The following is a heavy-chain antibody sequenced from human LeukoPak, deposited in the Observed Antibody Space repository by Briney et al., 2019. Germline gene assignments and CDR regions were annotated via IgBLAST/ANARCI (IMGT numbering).Heavy chain of an antibody. J-gene: IGHJ4*02. D-gene: IGHD4-23*01. Sequence: GASVKVSCKASGYTFTSYYMHWVRQAPGQGLEWMGIINPSGGSTSYAQKFQGRVTMTRDTSTSTVYMELSSLRSEDTAVYYCARETKVVTPRFDWGQGTLVTLSS. CDR1: GYTFTSYY. CDR2: INPSGGST. CDR3: ARETKVVTPRFD. V-gene: IGHV1-46*01.